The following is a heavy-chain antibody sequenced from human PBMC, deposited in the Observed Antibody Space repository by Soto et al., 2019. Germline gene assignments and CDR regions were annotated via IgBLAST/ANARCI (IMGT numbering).Heavy chain of an antibody. CDR2: IWYDGSNK. J-gene: IGHJ6*02. V-gene: IGHV3-33*01. D-gene: IGHD6-13*01. Sequence: PGGSLRLSCAASGFTFISYGMHWVRQAPGKGLEWVAAIWYDGSNKYYADSVKGRFTISRDNSTNTLYLQMNSLRAEDTAVYYCARDPALPSSSSWYNYYYYYGMDVWGQGTTVTVSS. CDR3: ARDPALPSSSSWYNYYYYYGMDV. CDR1: GFTFISYG.